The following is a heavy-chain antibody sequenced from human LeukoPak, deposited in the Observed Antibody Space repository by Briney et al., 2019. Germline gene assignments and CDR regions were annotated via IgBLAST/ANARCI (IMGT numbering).Heavy chain of an antibody. D-gene: IGHD2/OR15-2a*01. CDR3: ARVLSVSYCDS. V-gene: IGHV3-53*01. J-gene: IGHJ4*02. Sequence: GGSLRLSCAASGFTVSSNYMSWVRQAPGKGLEWVSVIYSGGTTYYADSVKGRFTISRDNSKNTLYLQMNSLRGEDTAVYYYARVLSVSYCDSWGQGTLVTVSS. CDR2: IYSGGTT. CDR1: GFTVSSNY.